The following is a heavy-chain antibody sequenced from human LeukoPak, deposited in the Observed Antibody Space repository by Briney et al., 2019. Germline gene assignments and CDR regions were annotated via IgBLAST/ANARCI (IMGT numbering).Heavy chain of an antibody. D-gene: IGHD5-12*01. J-gene: IGHJ6*02. CDR1: GYTFTGYY. CDR2: INPNSGGT. V-gene: IGHV1-2*02. CDR3: ARSGYSGYDLTSDYYYYYGMDV. Sequence: ASVKVSCTASGYTFTGYYMHWVRQAPGQGLEWMGWINPNSGGTNYAQKFQGRVTMTRDTSISTAYMELSRLRSDDTAVYYCARSGYSGYDLTSDYYYYYGMDVWGQGTTVTVSS.